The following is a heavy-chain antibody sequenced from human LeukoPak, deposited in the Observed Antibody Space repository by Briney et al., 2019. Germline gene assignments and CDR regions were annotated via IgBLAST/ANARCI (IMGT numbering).Heavy chain of an antibody. CDR3: ARAPCAVVNTRVGGFDI. D-gene: IGHD4-23*01. CDR1: GGSISNNSYF. Sequence: PSETLSLTCSVSGGSISNNSYFWGWIRQPPGMGLEWIGSIYHSGSTYDNPSLKSRITMSVDTSKNQFSLKLSSVTAADTAVYYCARAPCAVVNTRVGGFDIWGQGTMVTVSA. J-gene: IGHJ3*02. V-gene: IGHV4-39*01. CDR2: IYHSGST.